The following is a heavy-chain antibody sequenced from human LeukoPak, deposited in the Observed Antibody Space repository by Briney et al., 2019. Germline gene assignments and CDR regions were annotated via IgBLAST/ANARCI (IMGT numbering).Heavy chain of an antibody. V-gene: IGHV1-18*01. CDR2: ISAYNGNT. D-gene: IGHD2-2*01. CDR1: GYTFTSYG. J-gene: IGHJ6*03. Sequence: GASVKVSCKASGYTFTSYGISWVRQAPGQGLEWMGWISAYNGNTNYAQKLQGRVTMTTDTSTSTAYMELRSLRSDDTAVYYCARSAQLLFQYYYIDVWGNGTTVTVYS. CDR3: ARSAQLLFQYYYIDV.